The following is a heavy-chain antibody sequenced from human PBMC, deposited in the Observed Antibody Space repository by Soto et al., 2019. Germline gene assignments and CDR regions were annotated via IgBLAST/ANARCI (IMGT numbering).Heavy chain of an antibody. J-gene: IGHJ4*02. CDR3: ARGRYGDY. Sequence: QVHLVQSGAEVKKPGASVKVSCKGSGYTFTSYGITWVRQAPGQGLEWMGWISAHNGNTTYAQKLQGRVTETRDTSTSRASMELRSLRSDDTAVYYCARGRYGDYWGQGALVTASS. CDR2: ISAHNGNT. CDR1: GYTFTSYG. D-gene: IGHD1-1*01. V-gene: IGHV1-18*01.